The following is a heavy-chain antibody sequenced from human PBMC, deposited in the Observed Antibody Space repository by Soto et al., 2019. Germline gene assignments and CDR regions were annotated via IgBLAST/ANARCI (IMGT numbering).Heavy chain of an antibody. CDR3: AREGGYYYGSGSYFYYYYYYGMDV. V-gene: IGHV4-38-2*02. Sequence: SEALSLTCAVCGYSISSGYYWGWIRQPPGKGLERIGSIYHSGSTYYNPSLKSRVTISVDTSKNQFSLKLSSVTAADTAVYYCAREGGYYYGSGSYFYYYYYYGMDVWGQGTTVTVS. J-gene: IGHJ6*02. CDR2: IYHSGST. CDR1: GYSISSGYY. D-gene: IGHD3-10*01.